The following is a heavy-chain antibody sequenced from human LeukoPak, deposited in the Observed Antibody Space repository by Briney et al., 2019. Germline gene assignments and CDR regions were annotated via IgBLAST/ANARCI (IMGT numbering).Heavy chain of an antibody. CDR3: ARGSQIGAAGILDN. CDR2: IYSGGPT. J-gene: IGHJ4*02. Sequence: GGSLRLSCAASGFTVSSNYMSWVRQAPGKGLEWVSVIYSGGPTFYADSVKGRFTISRDDSQNTLYLQMNSLRAEDTAVHYCARGSQIGAAGILDNWGQGTLVTVSS. V-gene: IGHV3-53*01. D-gene: IGHD6-13*01. CDR1: GFTVSSNY.